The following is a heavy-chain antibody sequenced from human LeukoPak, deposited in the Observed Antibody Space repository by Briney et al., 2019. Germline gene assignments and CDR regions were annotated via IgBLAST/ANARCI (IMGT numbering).Heavy chain of an antibody. CDR3: AKRNYNPYNWFDP. Sequence: SVKVSCKASGGTFSSYAISWVRQAPGQGLEWMGGIIPIFGTANYAQKFQGRVTITADESTSTAYMELSSLRSEDTAVYYCAKRNYNPYNWFDPWGQGTLVTVSS. D-gene: IGHD1-1*01. J-gene: IGHJ5*02. CDR2: IIPIFGTA. V-gene: IGHV1-69*13. CDR1: GGTFSSYA.